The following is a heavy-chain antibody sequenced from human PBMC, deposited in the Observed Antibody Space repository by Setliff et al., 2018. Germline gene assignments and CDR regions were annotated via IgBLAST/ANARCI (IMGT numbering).Heavy chain of an antibody. CDR2: VYYSGTA. Sequence: SETLSLTCTVSDGSLSTYYWSWIRQPPGKGLEFIGYVYYSGTANYSPSLRSRLTISVDTSKNQFSLRLSSVTAADAAVYFCARESATIGEFPLYYFDKWGQGIPVTVSS. V-gene: IGHV4-59*12. CDR1: DGSLSTYY. J-gene: IGHJ4*02. CDR3: ARESATIGEFPLYYFDK. D-gene: IGHD3-10*01.